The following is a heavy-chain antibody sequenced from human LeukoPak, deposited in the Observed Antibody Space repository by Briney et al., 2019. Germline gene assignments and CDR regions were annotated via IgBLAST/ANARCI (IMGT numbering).Heavy chain of an antibody. D-gene: IGHD4-17*01. Sequence: GESLKISCKGSGYSFTSYWISWVRQMPGKGLEWMGRIDPSDSYTNYSPSFQGHVTISADKSISTAYLQWSSLEASDTAMYYCARLYGDYYYFDYWGQGTLVTVSS. CDR3: ARLYGDYYYFDY. V-gene: IGHV5-10-1*01. J-gene: IGHJ4*02. CDR2: IDPSDSYT. CDR1: GYSFTSYW.